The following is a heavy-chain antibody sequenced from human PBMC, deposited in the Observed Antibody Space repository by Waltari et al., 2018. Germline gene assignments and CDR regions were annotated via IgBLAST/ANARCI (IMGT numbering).Heavy chain of an antibody. J-gene: IGHJ3*02. CDR2: ISYDGANK. D-gene: IGHD3-3*01. Sequence: QEQVVESGGGVVQPGGSLRLVCAASGSSSSNYGIHWVRPRPGKGLEWVATISYDGANKYHADSVKGRFTISRDNSKNTLYLQMNSLRAEETAVYYCAKDWRWEQLVYGFNIWGQGTMVTVSS. CDR3: AKDWRWEQLVYGFNI. CDR1: GSSSSNYG. V-gene: IGHV3-30*18.